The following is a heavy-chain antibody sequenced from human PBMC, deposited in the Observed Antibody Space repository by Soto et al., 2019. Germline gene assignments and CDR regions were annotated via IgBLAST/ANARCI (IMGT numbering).Heavy chain of an antibody. CDR2: IYSGGST. V-gene: IGHV3-53*04. Sequence: EVQLVESGGGLVQPGGSLRLSCAASGFTVSSNYMSWVRQAPGKGLEWVSVIYSGGSTYYADSVKGRFTISRHNSKNTLYLQMNSLRAEDTAVYYCARGPLGYCSSTSCYFDYWGQGTLVTVSS. J-gene: IGHJ4*02. D-gene: IGHD2-2*01. CDR1: GFTVSSNY. CDR3: ARGPLGYCSSTSCYFDY.